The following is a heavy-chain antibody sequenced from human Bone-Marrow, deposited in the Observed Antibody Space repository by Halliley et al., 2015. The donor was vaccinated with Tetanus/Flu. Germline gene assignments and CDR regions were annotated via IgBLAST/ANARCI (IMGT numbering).Heavy chain of an antibody. J-gene: IGHJ5*02. V-gene: IGHV1-3*04. D-gene: IGHD1-1*01. Sequence: WINTGNGDTKYSQTFQGRVTVTRDTSASTVYMELRSLTSEDTAVYYCARDQTGTTGVWDFYWFDPWGQGTLVSVSS. CDR2: INTGNGDT. CDR3: ARDQTGTTGVWDFYWFDP.